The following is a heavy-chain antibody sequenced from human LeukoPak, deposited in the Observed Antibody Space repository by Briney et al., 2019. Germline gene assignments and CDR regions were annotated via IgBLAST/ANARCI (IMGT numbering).Heavy chain of an antibody. CDR1: GFTFSSYS. CDR2: ISSSSSTI. D-gene: IGHD4-23*01. V-gene: IGHV3-48*04. CDR3: ARLPVYGGNSMSKTPSYYYYGMDV. J-gene: IGHJ6*02. Sequence: PGGSLRLSCAASGFTFSSYSMNWVRQAPGKGLEWVSYISSSSSTIYYADSVKGRFTISRDNAKNSLYLQMNSLRAEDTAVYYCARLPVYGGNSMSKTPSYYYYGMDVWGQGTTVTVSS.